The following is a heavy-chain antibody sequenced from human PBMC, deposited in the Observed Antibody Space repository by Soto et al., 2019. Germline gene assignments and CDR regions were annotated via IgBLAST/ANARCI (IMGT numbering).Heavy chain of an antibody. D-gene: IGHD1-1*01. CDR3: ARVVRATLLYYFDY. Sequence: QVQLVESGGGVVQPGRSLRLSCAASGFTFSSYAMHWVRQAPGKGLEWVAVISYDGSNRYYADSVKGRFTISRDNSKNTLYLQMNSLRAEDTAVYYCARVVRATLLYYFDYWGQGTLVTVSS. CDR2: ISYDGSNR. J-gene: IGHJ4*02. V-gene: IGHV3-30-3*01. CDR1: GFTFSSYA.